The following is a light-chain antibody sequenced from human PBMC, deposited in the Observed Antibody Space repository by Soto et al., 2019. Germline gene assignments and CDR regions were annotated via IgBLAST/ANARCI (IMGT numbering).Light chain of an antibody. V-gene: IGKV3-20*01. CDR2: GAS. Sequence: EIVLTQSPGTLSLSPGERATLSCRASQSVSNNYLAWFQQKPGQAPRLLIYGASSRATGIPDRFSGSGSGTDFTLTISSLQSDDFAVYYCQQYSNWPPAWTFGQGTKVDIK. CDR1: QSVSNNY. J-gene: IGKJ1*01. CDR3: QQYSNWPPAWT.